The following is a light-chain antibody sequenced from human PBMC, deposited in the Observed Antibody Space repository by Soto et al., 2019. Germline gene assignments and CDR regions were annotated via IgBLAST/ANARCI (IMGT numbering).Light chain of an antibody. CDR1: QDISTW. CDR2: AAS. Sequence: DSQMTQSPSSVSASVGDRVTITCRTSQDISTWLAWYQQKPGQAPKLLIYAASSLQSGVPSRFSGSGSGTDFTLTISSLQPEDFATYYCQPANSFPLTFGGGTKVEIK. V-gene: IGKV1-12*01. CDR3: QPANSFPLT. J-gene: IGKJ4*01.